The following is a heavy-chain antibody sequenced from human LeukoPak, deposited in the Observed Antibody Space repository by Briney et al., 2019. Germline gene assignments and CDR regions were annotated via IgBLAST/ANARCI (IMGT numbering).Heavy chain of an antibody. J-gene: IGHJ6*02. D-gene: IGHD5-12*01. V-gene: IGHV3-74*01. CDR1: GFTFSGYW. CDR2: INSDGSNT. Sequence: GGSLRLSCAASGFTFSGYWMHWVRQAPGKGLVWVSRINSDGSNTSYADSVKGRFTISRDNAKKTLYLQMNSLRAEDTAVYYCARANYYGMDVWGQGTTVTVSS. CDR3: ARANYYGMDV.